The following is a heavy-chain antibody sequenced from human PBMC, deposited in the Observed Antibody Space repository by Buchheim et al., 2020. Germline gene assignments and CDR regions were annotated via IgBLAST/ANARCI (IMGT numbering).Heavy chain of an antibody. CDR3: TKAVVVPAAIPGWFDP. CDR1: GGSIDSTYW. Sequence: QVQLQESGPGLVKPSGTLSLTCAVSGGSIDSTYWWTWVRQPPGKGLEWIGEVYHSGSTNYNPSLKSRVTISVDRSKNQFSLKLSSVTAADTAVYYCTKAVVVPAAIPGWFDPWGQGTL. CDR2: VYHSGST. V-gene: IGHV4-4*02. J-gene: IGHJ5*02. D-gene: IGHD2-2*02.